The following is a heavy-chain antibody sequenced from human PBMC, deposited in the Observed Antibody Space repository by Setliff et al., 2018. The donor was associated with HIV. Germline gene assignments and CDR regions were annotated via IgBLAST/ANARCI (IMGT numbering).Heavy chain of an antibody. CDR1: GFIFEDYG. D-gene: IGHD3-9*01. Sequence: PGGSLRLSCATSGFIFEDYGMNWIRQAPGKGLEWVSYISSSSSYTNYADSVKGRFTISRDNAKNSLYLQMNSLRAEDTAVYYCARVYDILTGYRGAFDIWSQGAMVTVSS. CDR2: ISSSSSYT. CDR3: ARVYDILTGYRGAFDI. J-gene: IGHJ3*02. V-gene: IGHV3-11*03.